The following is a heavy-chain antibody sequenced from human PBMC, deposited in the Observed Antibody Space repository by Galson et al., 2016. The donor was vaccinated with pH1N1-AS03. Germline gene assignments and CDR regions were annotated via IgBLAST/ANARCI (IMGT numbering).Heavy chain of an antibody. CDR2: IRTRDNNYAT. Sequence: SLRLSCAASGFTFSASNIHWVRQASGKGLEWVGRIRTRDNNYATEYTASVRGRITISRDDSKNTAYLQMNSLKTEDTAVYYCTRQGSTIRCDFDYWGQGNLVTVSS. CDR1: GFTFSASN. J-gene: IGHJ4*02. V-gene: IGHV3-73*01. D-gene: IGHD1-14*01. CDR3: TRQGSTIRCDFDY.